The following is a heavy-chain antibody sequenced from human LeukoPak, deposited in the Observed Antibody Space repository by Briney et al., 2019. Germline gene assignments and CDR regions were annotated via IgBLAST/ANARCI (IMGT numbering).Heavy chain of an antibody. CDR2: INHSGST. CDR3: ARQLYSSSSPIDY. Sequence: SETLSLTCAVSGGSFSGYYWSWIRQAPGKGLEWIGEINHSGSTNYNPSLKSRVTISTDTSKNQFSLKLSSVTAADTAVYYCARQLYSSSSPIDYWGQGTLVTVSS. J-gene: IGHJ4*02. CDR1: GGSFSGYY. V-gene: IGHV4-34*01. D-gene: IGHD6-6*01.